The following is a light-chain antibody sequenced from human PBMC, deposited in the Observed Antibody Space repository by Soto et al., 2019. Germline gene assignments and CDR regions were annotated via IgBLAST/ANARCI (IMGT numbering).Light chain of an antibody. CDR2: DAS. CDR1: QSVTSN. J-gene: IGKJ5*01. Sequence: EIVMTQSPASLSVSPGERATLSCRASQSVTSNLAWYQQKPGQAPRFLIYDASTRATGIPARFSGSGSGTEFTLTVSSLQSEDFAVYYCQQYNNWPPITFGQGTRLEIK. CDR3: QQYNNWPPIT. V-gene: IGKV3-15*01.